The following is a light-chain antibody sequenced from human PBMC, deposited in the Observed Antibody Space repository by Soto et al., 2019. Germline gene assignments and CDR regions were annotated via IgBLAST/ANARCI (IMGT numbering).Light chain of an antibody. Sequence: QSVLAQPASVSGSPGQSITISCTGTSSDVGGYRYVSWFQQHPGKAPKLIIYEVSHRPSGVSNRFSGSKSGNTASLTISGLQDEDEADYYCNSYTSRNPYVFGSRTKVTVL. J-gene: IGLJ1*01. CDR2: EVS. CDR1: SSDVGGYRY. CDR3: NSYTSRNPYV. V-gene: IGLV2-14*01.